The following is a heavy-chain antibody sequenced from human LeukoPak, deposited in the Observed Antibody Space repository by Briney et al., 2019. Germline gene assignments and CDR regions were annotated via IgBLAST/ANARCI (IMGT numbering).Heavy chain of an antibody. V-gene: IGHV1-2*02. CDR3: APTSEAYTSNWSV. Sequence: GASVKVSCKTSGYRFTDDYIHWVRQAPGQGLEWMGWINPDTDFTNYAPKFRGRAIMTRDTSISTAYMEVRRLTFDDTAIYYCAPTSEAYTSNWSVWGQGTLSPSPQ. CDR1: GYRFTDDY. D-gene: IGHD3-16*01. CDR2: INPDTDFT. J-gene: IGHJ4*02.